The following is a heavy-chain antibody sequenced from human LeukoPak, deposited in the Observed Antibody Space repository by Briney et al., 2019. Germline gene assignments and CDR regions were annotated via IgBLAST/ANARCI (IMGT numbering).Heavy chain of an antibody. D-gene: IGHD3-3*01. CDR1: GYTFTSYD. J-gene: IGHJ6*02. Sequence: ASVKVSCKASGYTFTSYDINWVRQATGQGLEWMGWMNPNSGNTGYAQKFQGRVTMTRNTSISTAYMELSSLRSEDTAVYYCARDEAIFGAGYYYGMDVWGQGTTVTVSS. CDR2: MNPNSGNT. CDR3: ARDEAIFGAGYYYGMDV. V-gene: IGHV1-8*01.